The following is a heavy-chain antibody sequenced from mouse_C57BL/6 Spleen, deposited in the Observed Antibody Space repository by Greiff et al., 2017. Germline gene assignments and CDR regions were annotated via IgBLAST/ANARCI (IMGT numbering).Heavy chain of an antibody. CDR2: IYPGDGDT. CDR1: GYAFSSSW. Sequence: LVEPGASVKISCKASGYAFSSSWMNWVKQRPGKGLEWIGRIYPGDGDTNYNGKFKGKATLTADKSSSTAYMQLSSLTSEDSAVYFCARYPSANWASDYWGQGTTLTVSS. D-gene: IGHD4-1*01. J-gene: IGHJ2*01. V-gene: IGHV1-82*01. CDR3: ARYPSANWASDY.